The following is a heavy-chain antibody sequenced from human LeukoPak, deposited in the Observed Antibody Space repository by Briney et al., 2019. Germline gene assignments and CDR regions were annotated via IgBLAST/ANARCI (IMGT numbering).Heavy chain of an antibody. D-gene: IGHD6-13*01. Sequence: SETLSLTCTVSGGSISSYYWSWIRQPAGKGLEWIGRIYTSGSTNYNPSLKSRVTMSVDTSKNQFSLKLSSVTAADTAVYYCARDLGAAAGTEVAFDIWGQGTMVTVPS. V-gene: IGHV4-4*07. J-gene: IGHJ3*02. CDR2: IYTSGST. CDR3: ARDLGAAAGTEVAFDI. CDR1: GGSISSYY.